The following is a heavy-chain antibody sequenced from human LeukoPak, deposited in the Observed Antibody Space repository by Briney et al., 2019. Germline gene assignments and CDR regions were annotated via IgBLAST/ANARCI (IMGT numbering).Heavy chain of an antibody. CDR3: ARDNREVRGGDCFDV. CDR1: GYTFTGYS. Sequence: ASVKVSCKASGYTFTGYSMHWVRQAPGQGLEWMGWINPNSGGTNYAQKFQGRVTMTRDTSITTAYMELSRLRSDDTAVYYCARDNREVRGGDCFDVWGKGTTVTVSS. CDR2: INPNSGGT. D-gene: IGHD2-21*02. J-gene: IGHJ6*04. V-gene: IGHV1-2*02.